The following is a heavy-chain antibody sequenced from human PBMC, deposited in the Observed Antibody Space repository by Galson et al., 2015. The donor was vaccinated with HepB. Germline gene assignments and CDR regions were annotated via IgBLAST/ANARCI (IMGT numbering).Heavy chain of an antibody. V-gene: IGHV3-48*01. CDR1: GFTFSSYH. J-gene: IGHJ4*02. CDR2: ISHSNTTI. CDR3: ARRGTAAAAGTLDF. Sequence: SLRLACAASGFTFSSYHMHWVRQAPGKGLEWISYISHSNTTIYYGDSVKGRFTISRDNARFSLYLQMNSLRFDDTAVYYCARRGTAAAAGTLDFWGQGTLVTVSS. D-gene: IGHD6-13*01.